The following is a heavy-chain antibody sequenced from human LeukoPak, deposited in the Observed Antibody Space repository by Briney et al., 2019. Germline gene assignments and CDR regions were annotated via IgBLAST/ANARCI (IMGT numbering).Heavy chain of an antibody. CDR1: GFTFSSYW. J-gene: IGHJ4*02. Sequence: PGGSLRLSCAASGFTFSSYWMTWVRQGPGKGLEWVANIKPDGSLICYVDSVKGRFTISRDNAKNSLYLQMNSLRAEDTAVYYCAKWELYSGFYYIDYWGQGTLVTVSS. CDR3: AKWELYSGFYYIDY. D-gene: IGHD1-26*01. CDR2: IKPDGSLI. V-gene: IGHV3-7*01.